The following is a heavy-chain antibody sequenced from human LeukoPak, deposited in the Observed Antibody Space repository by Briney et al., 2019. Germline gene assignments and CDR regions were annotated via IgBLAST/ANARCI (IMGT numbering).Heavy chain of an antibody. J-gene: IGHJ6*02. CDR1: GFTFSSYS. V-gene: IGHV3-21*01. D-gene: IGHD2-2*01. CDR3: ARDVVVPAATQNSHYYYYGMDV. Sequence: GGSLRLSCAASGFTFSSYSMNWVRQAPGKGLEWVSSISGSSTYIYYADSVKGRFTISRDNAKNSLYLQMNSLRAEDTAVYYCARDVVVPAATQNSHYYYYGMDVWGQGTTVTVSS. CDR2: ISGSSTYI.